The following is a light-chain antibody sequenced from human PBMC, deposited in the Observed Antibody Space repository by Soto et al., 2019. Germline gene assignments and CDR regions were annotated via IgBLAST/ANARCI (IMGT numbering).Light chain of an antibody. CDR1: SSDVGGYNY. V-gene: IGLV2-11*01. Sequence: SVLAQPRSVSGSPGQSVTISCTGTSSDVGGYNYVSWYQEQPGKAPKLMIYDVSKRPSGVPDRFSGSKSGTSASLAISGLQSEDEADYYCAAWDDSLNGYVFGTGTKVTVL. J-gene: IGLJ1*01. CDR3: AAWDDSLNGYV. CDR2: DVS.